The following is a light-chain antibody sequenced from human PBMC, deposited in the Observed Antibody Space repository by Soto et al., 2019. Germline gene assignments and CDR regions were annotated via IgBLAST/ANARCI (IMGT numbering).Light chain of an antibody. CDR3: HQASSFPLT. V-gene: IGKV1-12*01. CDR2: AAS. CDR1: QGIVNW. Sequence: DIQMTQSPSSVSASVGDRVTITCRASQGIVNWLAWYQQKPGTAPQLLISAASSLQTGVPSRFSNSRSGTDFTLTISTLQPEYFATYHCHQASSFPLTFGGGTNVVIK. J-gene: IGKJ4*01.